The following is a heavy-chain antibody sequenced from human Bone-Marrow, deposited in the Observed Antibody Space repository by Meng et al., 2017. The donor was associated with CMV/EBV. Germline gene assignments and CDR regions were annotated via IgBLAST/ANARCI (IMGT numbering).Heavy chain of an antibody. CDR2: ISSSGSTI. CDR1: GFTFSSYE. D-gene: IGHD2-2*01. Sequence: GGSLRLSCAASGFTFSSYEMNWVRQAPGKGLEWVSYISSSGSTIYYADSVKGRFTISRDNAKNSLYLQMNSLRAEDTAVYCCARGCSSTSCYFYYYYGMDVWGQGTTVTVSS. J-gene: IGHJ6*02. CDR3: ARGCSSTSCYFYYYYGMDV. V-gene: IGHV3-48*03.